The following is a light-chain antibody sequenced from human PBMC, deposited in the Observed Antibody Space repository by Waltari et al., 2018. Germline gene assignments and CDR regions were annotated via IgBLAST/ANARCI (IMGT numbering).Light chain of an antibody. V-gene: IGKV3-20*01. CDR1: EHIGNDY. CDR2: GAS. Sequence: VLTPSPGTLSSSPGERATLSCRASEHIGNDYLAWYQQRPGQAPRLLMYGASGRASGISDKFSGSGSGTDFTLTIGRLDPEDFALYYCQQYYSLPWTFGQGTRVDIK. J-gene: IGKJ1*01. CDR3: QQYYSLPWT.